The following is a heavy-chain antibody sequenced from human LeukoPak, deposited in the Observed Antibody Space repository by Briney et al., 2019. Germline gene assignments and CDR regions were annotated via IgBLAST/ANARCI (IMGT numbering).Heavy chain of an antibody. CDR1: GASITSGSYY. CDR2: ISGNT. J-gene: IGHJ5*02. V-gene: IGHV4-61*02. CDR3: ARGGKVWFDP. D-gene: IGHD1-26*01. Sequence: SETLSLTCTVSGASITSGSYYWSWIRQPAGKGLEWIGRISGNTNYNPSLRSRVTISVDTSKNQFSLKLSSVTAADTAVYYCARGGKVWFDPWGQGTLVTVSS.